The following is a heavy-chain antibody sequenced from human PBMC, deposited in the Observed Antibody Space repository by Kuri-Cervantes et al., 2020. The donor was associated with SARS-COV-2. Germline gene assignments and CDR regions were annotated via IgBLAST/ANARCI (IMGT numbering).Heavy chain of an antibody. CDR2: IYYSGST. CDR3: ARLTTVTPPSSYWYFDL. J-gene: IGHJ2*01. Sequence: SETLSLTCTVSGGSISSSSYYWGWIRQPPGKGLEWIGSIYYSGSTYYNPSLKSRVTISVDTSKNQFSLKLSSVTAADTAVYYCARLTTVTPPSSYWYFDLWGRGTLVTVSS. V-gene: IGHV4-39*07. D-gene: IGHD4-17*01. CDR1: GGSISSSSYY.